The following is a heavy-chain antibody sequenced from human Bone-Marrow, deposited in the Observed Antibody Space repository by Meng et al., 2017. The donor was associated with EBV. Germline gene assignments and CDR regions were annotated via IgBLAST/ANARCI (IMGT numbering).Heavy chain of an antibody. Sequence: EVQLVESGGVVVQPGGSLRLACAASGFTFDDYAMHWVRQAPGKGLEWVSLISWDGGSTYYADSVKGRFTISRDNSKNSLYLQMNSLRAEDTALYYCAKDTVAVAGAYFDYWGQGTLVTVSS. CDR3: AKDTVAVAGAYFDY. CDR1: GFTFDDYA. V-gene: IGHV3-43D*03. J-gene: IGHJ4*02. D-gene: IGHD6-19*01. CDR2: ISWDGGST.